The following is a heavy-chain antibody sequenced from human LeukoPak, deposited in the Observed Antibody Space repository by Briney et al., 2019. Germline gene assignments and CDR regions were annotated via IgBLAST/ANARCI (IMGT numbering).Heavy chain of an antibody. J-gene: IGHJ3*02. D-gene: IGHD3-3*01. CDR3: ARHMSIFGVVTERDAFDI. CDR1: GGSISSYY. Sequence: SETLSLTCTVSGGSISSYYWSWIRQPPGKGLEWIGYIYYSGSTNYNPSLKSRVTISVDTSKNQFSLKLSSVTAADTAVYYCARHMSIFGVVTERDAFDIWGQGTMDTVSS. CDR2: IYYSGST. V-gene: IGHV4-59*08.